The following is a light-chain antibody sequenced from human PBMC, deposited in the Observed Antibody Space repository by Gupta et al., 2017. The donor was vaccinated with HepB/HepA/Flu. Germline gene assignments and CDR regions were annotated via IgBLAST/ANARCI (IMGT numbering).Light chain of an antibody. V-gene: IGKV1-33*01. Sequence: DIQMTQSPSSLSASVGDRVTITCQASQDISNYLNWYQQKPGKAPKLLIYDASNLETGVPSRFSGSGSGTDFTFTISSLQPEDIATYYCQQDDFSQITFGQGTLMEIK. CDR2: DAS. CDR3: QQDDFSQIT. J-gene: IGKJ5*01. CDR1: QDISNY.